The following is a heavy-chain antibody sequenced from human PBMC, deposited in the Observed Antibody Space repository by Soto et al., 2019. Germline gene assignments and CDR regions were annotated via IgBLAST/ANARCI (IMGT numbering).Heavy chain of an antibody. CDR3: AHRGGYYDFWSGWSSYYYYGMDV. Sequence: SGPTLVNPTQTLTLTCTFSGFSLSTSGVGVGWIRQPPGKALEWLALIYWDDDKRYSPSLKSRLTITKDTSKNQVVLTMTNMDPVDTATYYCAHRGGYYDFWSGWSSYYYYGMDVWGQGTTVTVSS. D-gene: IGHD3-3*01. V-gene: IGHV2-5*02. CDR2: IYWDDDK. J-gene: IGHJ6*02. CDR1: GFSLSTSGVG.